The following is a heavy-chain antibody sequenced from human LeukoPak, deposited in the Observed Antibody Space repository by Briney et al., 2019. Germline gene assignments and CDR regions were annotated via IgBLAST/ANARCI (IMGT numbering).Heavy chain of an antibody. CDR2: ISAYNGNT. V-gene: IGHV1-18*01. J-gene: IGHJ4*02. D-gene: IGHD2-2*01. CDR3: ARDRINQRGIGHYFDY. Sequence: ASVKVSCKASGYTFTSYGISWVRQAPGQGLEWMGWISAYNGNTNYAQKLQGRVTMTTDTSTSTAYMELRGLRSDDTAVYYCARDRINQRGIGHYFDYWGQGTLVTVSS. CDR1: GYTFTSYG.